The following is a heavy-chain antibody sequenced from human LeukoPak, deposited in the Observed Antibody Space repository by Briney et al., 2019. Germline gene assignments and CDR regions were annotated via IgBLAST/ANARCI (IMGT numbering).Heavy chain of an antibody. CDR3: ARDDTPYGSGSYSN. V-gene: IGHV4-38-2*02. Sequence: SESLSLTCTVSGYSISSGYYWGWIRQPPGKGLEWIGSIYHSGSTYYNPSLKSRVTISVDTSKNQFSLKLSSVTAADTAVYYCARDDTPYGSGSYSNWGQGTLVTVSS. D-gene: IGHD3-10*01. CDR2: IYHSGST. J-gene: IGHJ4*02. CDR1: GYSISSGYY.